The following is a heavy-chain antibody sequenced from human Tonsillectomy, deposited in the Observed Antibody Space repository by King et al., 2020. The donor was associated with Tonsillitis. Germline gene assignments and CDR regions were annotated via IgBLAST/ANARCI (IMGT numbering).Heavy chain of an antibody. J-gene: IGHJ4*02. CDR1: GFTFSSFW. V-gene: IGHV3-7*01. Sequence: VQLVESGGGLVQPGGSLRLSCAASGFTFSSFWMSWVRQAPGKGLEWVAIIKQDGSEKLYVDSVKGRFTISRDHAKNSLYLQMNSLRAEDTAVYYCASGSGWVFDYWGQGTLVTASS. CDR3: ASGSGWVFDY. CDR2: IKQDGSEK. D-gene: IGHD6-25*01.